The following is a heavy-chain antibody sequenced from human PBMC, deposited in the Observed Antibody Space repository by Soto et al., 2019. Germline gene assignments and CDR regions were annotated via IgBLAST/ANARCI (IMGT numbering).Heavy chain of an antibody. CDR1: GGTFSSYA. CDR3: ARVYGCSGGSCYDYYGMDV. J-gene: IGHJ6*02. D-gene: IGHD2-15*01. Sequence: SVKVSCKASGGTFSSYAISWVRQAPGQGLEWMGGIIPIFGTANYAQKFQGRVTITADESTSTAYMELSSLRSEDTAVYYCARVYGCSGGSCYDYYGMDVWGQGTTVTVSS. CDR2: IIPIFGTA. V-gene: IGHV1-69*13.